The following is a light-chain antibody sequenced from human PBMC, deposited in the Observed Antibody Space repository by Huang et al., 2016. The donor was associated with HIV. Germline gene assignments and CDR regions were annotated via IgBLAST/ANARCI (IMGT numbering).Light chain of an antibody. Sequence: ERVMTQSTDILSVSPGETATLSCRASQDVSSNVAWDRQKPGQAPSLLMYGASTRVSGIPARFNGSGSGIAFTLTISSVQSEDFAVYYCQQYNNWPRTFGQGTKLEIK. J-gene: IGKJ2*01. CDR2: GAS. V-gene: IGKV3-15*01. CDR3: QQYNNWPRT. CDR1: QDVSSN.